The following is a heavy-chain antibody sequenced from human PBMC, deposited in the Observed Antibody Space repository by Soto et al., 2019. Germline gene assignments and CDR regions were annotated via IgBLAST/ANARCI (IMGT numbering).Heavy chain of an antibody. J-gene: IGHJ6*02. V-gene: IGHV4-39*01. Sequence: SETLSLTCTVSGGSISSSSYYWGWIRQPPGKGLEWIGSIYYSGSTYYNPSLKSRVTISVDTSKNQFSLKLSSVTTADTAVYYCARHSEHYRVGAPGDYYYYGMYVWGQGTTVTVSS. CDR1: GGSISSSSYY. D-gene: IGHD1-26*01. CDR2: IYYSGST. CDR3: ARHSEHYRVGAPGDYYYYGMYV.